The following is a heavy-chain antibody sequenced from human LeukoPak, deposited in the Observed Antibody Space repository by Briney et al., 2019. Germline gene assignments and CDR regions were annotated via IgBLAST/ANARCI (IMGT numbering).Heavy chain of an antibody. Sequence: GGSLRLSCAASGFTFSSHSMNWVRQAPGKGLEWVSYISSSSSTIYYADSVKGRFTISRDNSKNTLYLQMNSLRAEDTAVYYCAKDNRRAHYFDYWGQGTLVTVSS. CDR3: AKDNRRAHYFDY. CDR2: ISSSSSTI. J-gene: IGHJ4*02. CDR1: GFTFSSHS. V-gene: IGHV3-48*01.